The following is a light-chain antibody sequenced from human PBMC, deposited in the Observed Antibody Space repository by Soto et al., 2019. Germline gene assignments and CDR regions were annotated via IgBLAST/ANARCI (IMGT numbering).Light chain of an antibody. V-gene: IGLV1-47*01. Sequence: QSVLTQSPSASGTPGQRVTISCSGSASTIGRNYVYWYQQLPGTAPKLLIYRNSQRPSGVPDRFSGSKSGTSASLAISGLRSEDELDYYCAAWDDNLSGLYVFGAGTKVTVL. CDR3: AAWDDNLSGLYV. J-gene: IGLJ1*01. CDR2: RNS. CDR1: ASTIGRNY.